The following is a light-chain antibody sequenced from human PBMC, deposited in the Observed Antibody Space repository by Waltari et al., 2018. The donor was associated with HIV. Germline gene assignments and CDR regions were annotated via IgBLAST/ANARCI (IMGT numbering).Light chain of an antibody. V-gene: IGLV2-8*01. J-gene: IGLJ1*01. CDR1: SSDVGAFKY. CDR3: SSYAGSSMSYA. Sequence: QSALTQPPSASGSPGQSVTISCTGASSDVGAFKYVSWYQQHPGKAPKLLIYDVTKRPSGVPDRCSGSKSGNPASLTVSGLQAEDEAHYYCSSYAGSSMSYAFGTGTKVTVL. CDR2: DVT.